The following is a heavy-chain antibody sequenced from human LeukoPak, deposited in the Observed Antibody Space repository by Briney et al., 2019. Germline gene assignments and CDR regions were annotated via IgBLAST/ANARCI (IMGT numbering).Heavy chain of an antibody. J-gene: IGHJ6*02. V-gene: IGHV1-46*01. CDR2: INPSGGSS. Sequence: GASVKVSCKASGYTFTSYYIHWVRQAPGQGLEWMGIINPSGGSSSYAQMFQGRVTMTRDTSTRTVYMELSSLRSEDTAVYYCARVCSSTSCQVGYYYYGMDVWGQGTTVTVSS. D-gene: IGHD2-2*01. CDR1: GYTFTSYY. CDR3: ARVCSSTSCQVGYYYYGMDV.